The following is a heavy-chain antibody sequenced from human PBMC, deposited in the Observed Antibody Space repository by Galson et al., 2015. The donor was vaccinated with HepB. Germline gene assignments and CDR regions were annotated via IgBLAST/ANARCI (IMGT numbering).Heavy chain of an antibody. J-gene: IGHJ4*02. CDR2: ISSSSSTI. Sequence: SLRLSCAASGFTFSSYSMNWVRQAPGKGPEWVSYISSSSSTIYYADSVKGRFTISRDNAKNSLYLQMNSLRDEDTAVHYCARDPGAYCGGDCYSVLFDYWGQGTLVTVSS. CDR3: ARDPGAYCGGDCYSVLFDY. CDR1: GFTFSSYS. D-gene: IGHD2-21*02. V-gene: IGHV3-48*02.